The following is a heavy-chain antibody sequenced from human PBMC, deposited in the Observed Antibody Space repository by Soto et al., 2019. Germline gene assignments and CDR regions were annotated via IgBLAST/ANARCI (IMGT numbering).Heavy chain of an antibody. CDR2: TYYRSKWYY. CDR3: ARGEQYSGRIFDY. J-gene: IGHJ4*01. V-gene: IGHV6-1*01. D-gene: IGHD1-26*01. Sequence: SQTHSLPCAITGDSVSSNSAVWSWVRQSPSRGLEWLGRTYYRSKWYYEYAVSVRGRITINPDTSKNQYSLQLNSVTPEDTAVYFCARGEQYSGRIFDYWGQGTLVTVSS. CDR1: GDSVSSNSAV.